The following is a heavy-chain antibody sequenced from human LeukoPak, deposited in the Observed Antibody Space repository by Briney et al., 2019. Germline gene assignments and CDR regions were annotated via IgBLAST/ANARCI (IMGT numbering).Heavy chain of an antibody. Sequence: SVKVSCKASGGTFRNYPISWVRQAPGQGLEWMGVILPIFRMTNYAEKFQGRVTITADESTTTAYLAPNGLRSEDTAVYYCAICSSTWSGDRPDSWGQGSLVTVSS. CDR3: AICSSTWSGDRPDS. D-gene: IGHD2-2*01. CDR1: GGTFRNYP. J-gene: IGHJ4*02. CDR2: ILPIFRMT. V-gene: IGHV1-69*13.